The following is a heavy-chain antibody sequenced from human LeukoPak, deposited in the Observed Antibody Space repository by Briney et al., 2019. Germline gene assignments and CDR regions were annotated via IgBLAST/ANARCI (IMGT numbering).Heavy chain of an antibody. D-gene: IGHD6-13*01. J-gene: IGHJ6*02. Sequence: PSETLSLTCTVSGGSISSSSYSWGWIRQPPGKGLEWIGSIYYSGSTYYNPSLKSRVTISVDTSKNQFSLKLSSVTAADTAVYYCARRRESIAAAGTFYYYGMDVWGQGTTVTVSS. V-gene: IGHV4-39*01. CDR1: GGSISSSSYS. CDR3: ARRRESIAAAGTFYYYGMDV. CDR2: IYYSGST.